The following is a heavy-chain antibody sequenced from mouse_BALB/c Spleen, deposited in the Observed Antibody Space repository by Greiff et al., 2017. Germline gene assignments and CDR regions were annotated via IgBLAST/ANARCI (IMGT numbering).Heavy chain of an antibody. CDR1: GFTFSSFG. CDR2: ISSGSSTI. CDR3: AYSSGYDYYAMDY. D-gene: IGHD3-1*01. Sequence: EVQLVESGGGLVQPGGSRKLSCAASGFTFSSFGMHWVRQAPEKGLEWVAYISSGSSTISYADTVKGRFTISRDNPKNTLFLQMTSLRSEDTAMYYCAYSSGYDYYAMDYWGQGTSVTVSS. J-gene: IGHJ4*01. V-gene: IGHV5-17*02.